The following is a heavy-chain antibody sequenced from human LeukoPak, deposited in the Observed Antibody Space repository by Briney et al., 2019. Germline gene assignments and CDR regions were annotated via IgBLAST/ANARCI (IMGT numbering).Heavy chain of an antibody. D-gene: IGHD3-9*01. Sequence: SETLSLTCTVSGGSISSYYWSWIRQPPGKGLEWIGYIYYSGSTNYNPSLKSRVTISVDTSKNQFSLKLSSVTAADTAVYYCARAAASYYDILTGYYGVGEAEGWFDPWGQGTLVTVSS. V-gene: IGHV4-59*01. J-gene: IGHJ5*02. CDR3: ARAAASYYDILTGYYGVGEAEGWFDP. CDR1: GGSISSYY. CDR2: IYYSGST.